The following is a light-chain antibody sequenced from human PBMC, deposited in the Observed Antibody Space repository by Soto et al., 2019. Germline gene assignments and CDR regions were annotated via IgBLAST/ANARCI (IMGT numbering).Light chain of an antibody. J-gene: IGKJ4*01. CDR3: QHYDSLPLT. Sequence: IQLTQSPSSLSASVGDRVTIACQASHNIFNYLNWYQFKPGKAPKVLIFGGSNLETGVPSRFSGSGSGTAYSLTINSLQPEDVATYYCQHYDSLPLTFGGGTKVEIE. V-gene: IGKV1-33*01. CDR2: GGS. CDR1: HNIFNY.